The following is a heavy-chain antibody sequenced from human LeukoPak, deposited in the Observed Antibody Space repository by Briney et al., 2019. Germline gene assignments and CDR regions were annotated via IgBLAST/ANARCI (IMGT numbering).Heavy chain of an antibody. CDR1: GGTFSSYA. V-gene: IGHV1-69*13. J-gene: IGHJ4*02. CDR3: ASSGSGRDNLFDY. D-gene: IGHD3-10*01. Sequence: ASVKVSCKASGGTFSSYAISWVRQAPGQGLEWMGGIIPIFGTANYAQKFQGRVTITADESTSTAYMELSSLRSEDTAVYYCASSGSGRDNLFDYWGQGTLVTVSS. CDR2: IIPIFGTA.